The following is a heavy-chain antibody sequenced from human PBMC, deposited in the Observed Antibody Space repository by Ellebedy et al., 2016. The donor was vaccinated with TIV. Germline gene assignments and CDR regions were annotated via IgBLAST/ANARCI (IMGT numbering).Heavy chain of an antibody. CDR1: GHPFNTYI. V-gene: IGHV1-18*04. CDR3: TRDMVQGMVAKYLWFDY. Sequence: ASVKVSCKASGHPFNTYIVSWVRQAPGQRPEWLGWISPYTGDTHFARKVQGRITLTTDTSTSTVFMELRSLTSDDTAVYYCTRDMVQGMVAKYLWFDYWGQGTPVTVSS. D-gene: IGHD5-12*01. CDR2: ISPYTGDT. J-gene: IGHJ4*02.